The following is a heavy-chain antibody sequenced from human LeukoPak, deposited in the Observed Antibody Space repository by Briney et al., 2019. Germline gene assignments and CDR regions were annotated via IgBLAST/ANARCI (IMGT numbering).Heavy chain of an antibody. Sequence: GGSLRLSCAASGFTFSSYSMNWVRQAPGKGLEWVSSISSSSSYIYYVDSVKGRFTISRDNAKNSLYLQMNSLRAEDTAVYYCARDPSLESFDYWGQGTLVTVSS. D-gene: IGHD1-1*01. CDR2: ISSSSSYI. CDR1: GFTFSSYS. J-gene: IGHJ4*02. V-gene: IGHV3-21*01. CDR3: ARDPSLESFDY.